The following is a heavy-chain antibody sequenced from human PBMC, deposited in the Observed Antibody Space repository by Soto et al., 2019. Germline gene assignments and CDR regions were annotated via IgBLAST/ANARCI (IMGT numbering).Heavy chain of an antibody. CDR3: SRKSGSAYYFDF. CDR2: IYHSGST. D-gene: IGHD3-16*01. CDR1: GGSISSYY. J-gene: IGHJ4*02. Sequence: LETLSLTCTVSGGSISSYYWSWIRQPPGKGLEWIGYIYHSGSTYYNPSLKSRLTISLDTSKNQFSLKLSSVNAADTAVYYCSRKSGSAYYFDFWGQGTLVTVS. V-gene: IGHV4-59*08.